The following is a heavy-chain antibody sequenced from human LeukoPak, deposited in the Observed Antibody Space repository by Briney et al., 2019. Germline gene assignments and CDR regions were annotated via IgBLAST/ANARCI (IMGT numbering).Heavy chain of an antibody. CDR2: IKSKTDGGTT. CDR1: GFTFSNAW. Sequence: AGGSLRLSCAASGFTFSNAWMNWVRQAPGKRLEWVGRIKSKTDGGTTDYAAPVKGRFTISRDDSRNTLYLQMNSLKTEDTAVYYCTTDLGYSSSDFDYWGQGTLVTVSS. D-gene: IGHD6-13*01. J-gene: IGHJ4*02. CDR3: TTDLGYSSSDFDY. V-gene: IGHV3-15*07.